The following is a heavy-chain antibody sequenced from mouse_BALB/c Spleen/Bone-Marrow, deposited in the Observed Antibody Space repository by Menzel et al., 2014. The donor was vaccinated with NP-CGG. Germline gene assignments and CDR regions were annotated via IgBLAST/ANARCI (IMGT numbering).Heavy chain of an antibody. CDR3: ARDENYDIYWYFDV. CDR2: IRNKANGYTT. Sequence: EVQGVESGGGLVQPGGSLRLSCATSGFTFTDYYMSWVRQTPGKALEWLGFIRNKANGYTTDYSVSVKGRFTISRDSSQSILYLQMNTLRAEDSASYYCARDENYDIYWYFDVWGAGTTVTVSS. D-gene: IGHD1-1*01. J-gene: IGHJ1*01. V-gene: IGHV7-3*02. CDR1: GFTFTDYY.